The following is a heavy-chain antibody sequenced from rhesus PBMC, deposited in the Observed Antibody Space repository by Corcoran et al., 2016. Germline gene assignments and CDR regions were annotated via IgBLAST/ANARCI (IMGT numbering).Heavy chain of an antibody. Sequence: QVHLQESGPGLVKPSETLSLTCAVSGGSISSGYYYWSWIRQPPGKGLEWIGYITYSGSTSYNPSRKRRVPISRDTSKNQFSLKLSYVTTADTAVYYGARDGSRAGFDYWGQGVLVTVSS. J-gene: IGHJ4*01. D-gene: IGHD6-31*01. V-gene: IGHV4-122*02. CDR1: GGSISSGYYY. CDR3: ARDGSRAGFDY. CDR2: ITYSGST.